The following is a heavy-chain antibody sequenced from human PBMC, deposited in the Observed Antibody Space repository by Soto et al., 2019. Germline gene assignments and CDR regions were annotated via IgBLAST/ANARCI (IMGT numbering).Heavy chain of an antibody. CDR3: AMRITIFGVVTWAMDV. J-gene: IGHJ6*02. D-gene: IGHD3-3*01. Sequence: GGSLRLSCAASGFTFSSYAMSWVRQAPGKGLERVSAISGSGGSTYYADSVKGRFTISRDNSKNTLYLQMNSLRAEDTAVYYCAMRITIFGVVTWAMDVWGQGTTVTVSS. V-gene: IGHV3-23*01. CDR2: ISGSGGST. CDR1: GFTFSSYA.